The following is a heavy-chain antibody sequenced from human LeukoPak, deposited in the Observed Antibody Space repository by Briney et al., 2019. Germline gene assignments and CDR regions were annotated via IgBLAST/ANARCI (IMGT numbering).Heavy chain of an antibody. J-gene: IGHJ4*02. CDR2: ISSSSSYI. D-gene: IGHD7-27*01. Sequence: GGSLRLSCAASGFTFSSYSMNWVRQAPGKGLDWVSSISSSSSYIYYADSVKGRFTISRDNAKNSLYLQMNSLRAEDTAVYYCAGLGSSYFDYWGQGTLVTVSS. V-gene: IGHV3-21*01. CDR1: GFTFSSYS. CDR3: AGLGSSYFDY.